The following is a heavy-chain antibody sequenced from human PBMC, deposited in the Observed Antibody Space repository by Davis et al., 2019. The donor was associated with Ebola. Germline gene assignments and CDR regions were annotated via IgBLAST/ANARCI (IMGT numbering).Heavy chain of an antibody. Sequence: PGGSLRLSCAASGFTVSSNYMSWVRQAPGKGLEWVSVIYSCGSTYYADSVKGRFTISRDNSKNTLYLQMNSLRAEDTAVYYCARGEDVVGATRDFDYWGQGTLVTVSS. D-gene: IGHD1-26*01. V-gene: IGHV3-66*01. CDR3: ARGEDVVGATRDFDY. J-gene: IGHJ4*02. CDR2: IYSCGST. CDR1: GFTVSSNY.